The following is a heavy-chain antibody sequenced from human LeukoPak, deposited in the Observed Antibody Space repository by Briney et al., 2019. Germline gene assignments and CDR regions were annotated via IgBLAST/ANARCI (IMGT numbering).Heavy chain of an antibody. CDR1: GGSISSSTYY. J-gene: IGHJ5*02. CDR2: IYYSGST. Sequence: SETLSLTCTVSGGSISSSTYYWGWIRQPPGKGLEWIGTIYYSGSTYYNPSLKSRVTISVDTSKNQFSLKLSSVTAADTAVYYCARPVPSRLGWFDPWGQGTLVTVSS. CDR3: ARPVPSRLGWFDP. D-gene: IGHD1-1*01. V-gene: IGHV4-39*01.